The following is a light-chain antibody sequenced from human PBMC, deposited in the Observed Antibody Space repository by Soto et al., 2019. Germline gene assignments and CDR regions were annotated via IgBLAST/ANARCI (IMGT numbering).Light chain of an antibody. J-gene: IGLJ2*01. V-gene: IGLV1-36*01. CDR1: SSNIGNNA. CDR2: GEN. Sequence: QSVLTQPPSVSEAPRQRVTISCSGSSSNIGNNAVNWYQQLPGKAPKLLIDGENQRPSGVPDRFSASTSGTSASLAISGLRSEDEADYYCAAWDDSLSGVIFGGGTKVTVL. CDR3: AAWDDSLSGVI.